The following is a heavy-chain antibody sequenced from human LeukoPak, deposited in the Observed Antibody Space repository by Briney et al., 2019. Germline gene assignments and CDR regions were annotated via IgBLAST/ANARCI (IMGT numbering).Heavy chain of an antibody. CDR3: ARDPHGGSGSDPHDAFDI. D-gene: IGHD1-26*01. V-gene: IGHV3-74*01. J-gene: IGHJ3*02. CDR2: IESDGSRT. Sequence: GGSLRLSCAASGFTFSYYWMHWVRQAPGKGLVWVSRIESDGSRTSYADSVKGRFTISRDNAKNTLYLQMNSLRAEDTAVYYCARDPHGGSGSDPHDAFDIWGQGTMVTVSS. CDR1: GFTFSYYW.